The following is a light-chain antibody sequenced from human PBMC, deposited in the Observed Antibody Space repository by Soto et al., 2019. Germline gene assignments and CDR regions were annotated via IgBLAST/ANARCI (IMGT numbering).Light chain of an antibody. J-gene: IGKJ1*01. CDR2: KAS. V-gene: IGKV1-5*03. CDR1: QSIGTS. CDR3: QQYSSYSWT. Sequence: DIQMTQSPSTLSASVGDRVTFTCRASQSIGTSLAWYQLNPGRAPKLLMYKASNLENGVPSRFSGSGSGTEFTLTIASLQPDDFGTYYCQQYSSYSWTFGQGTKVEI.